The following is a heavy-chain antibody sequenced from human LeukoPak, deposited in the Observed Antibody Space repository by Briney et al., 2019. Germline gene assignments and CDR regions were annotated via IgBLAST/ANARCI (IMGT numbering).Heavy chain of an antibody. CDR3: AKYLGDSSGWYYFDY. CDR2: ISGSGGST. V-gene: IGHV3-23*01. J-gene: IGHJ4*02. CDR1: GFTFSSYA. Sequence: GGSLRLSCAASGFTFSSYAMSWVRQAPGKGLEWVSAISGSGGSTYYADSEKGRFTISRDNSKNTLYPKMNSLRAEDTAVYYCAKYLGDSSGWYYFDYWGQGALGTVSS. D-gene: IGHD6-19*01.